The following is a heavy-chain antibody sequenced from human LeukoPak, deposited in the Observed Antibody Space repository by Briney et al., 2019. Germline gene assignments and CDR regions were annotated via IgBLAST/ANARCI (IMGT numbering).Heavy chain of an antibody. Sequence: SETLSLTCTLSGGSITSGRYYWTWIRQHPQRGLEWIGYVSYSGSTNYNSSLKSRLTISADTSKNQFYLRLTSVTTADTAVYYCARDPRGDITGTTFDRWGQGTLVTVSS. D-gene: IGHD1-20*01. CDR1: GGSITSGRYY. CDR2: VSYSGST. V-gene: IGHV4-31*03. CDR3: ARDPRGDITGTTFDR. J-gene: IGHJ5*02.